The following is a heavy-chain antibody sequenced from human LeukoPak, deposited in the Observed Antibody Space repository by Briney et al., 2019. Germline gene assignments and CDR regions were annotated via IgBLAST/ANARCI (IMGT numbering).Heavy chain of an antibody. Sequence: PGGSLRLSCAASGFTFSSYSMNWVRQAPGKGLEWVSSISSSSSYIYYADSVKGRFTISRDNAKNSLYLQMNSLRAEDTAVYYCARDPPAEYDTVATPLGVAVDYSGQGTLVTVSS. J-gene: IGHJ4*02. CDR3: ARDPPAEYDTVATPLGVAVDY. D-gene: IGHD5-12*01. CDR2: ISSSSSYI. CDR1: GFTFSSYS. V-gene: IGHV3-21*01.